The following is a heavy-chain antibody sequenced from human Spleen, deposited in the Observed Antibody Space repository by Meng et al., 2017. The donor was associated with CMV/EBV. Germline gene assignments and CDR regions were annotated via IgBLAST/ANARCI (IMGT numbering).Heavy chain of an antibody. V-gene: IGHV4-34*01. CDR3: ARDLDSSSWHMPM. D-gene: IGHD6-13*01. Sequence: VQLQQWGAGLLKPSETLSLTCAVYGGSFSGYYWSWIRQPPGKGLEWIGEINHSGSTNYNPSLKSRVTISVDTSKNQFSLKLSSVTAADTAVYYCARDLDSSSWHMPMWSQGTLVTVSS. J-gene: IGHJ4*02. CDR1: GGSFSGYY. CDR2: INHSGST.